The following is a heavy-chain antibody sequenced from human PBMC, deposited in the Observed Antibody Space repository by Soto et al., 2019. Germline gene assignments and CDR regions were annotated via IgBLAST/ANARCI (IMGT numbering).Heavy chain of an antibody. D-gene: IGHD6-19*01. CDR3: ARDGLAGHSSGPFDY. Sequence: QVQLVQSGAEVKKPGASVKVSCKASGYTFTSYAMHWVRQAPGQRLEWMGWINAGNGNTKYSQKFQGRVTITRDTSASTAYMELSSLRSEDTAVYYCARDGLAGHSSGPFDYWGQGTLVTVSS. J-gene: IGHJ4*02. CDR2: INAGNGNT. V-gene: IGHV1-3*01. CDR1: GYTFTSYA.